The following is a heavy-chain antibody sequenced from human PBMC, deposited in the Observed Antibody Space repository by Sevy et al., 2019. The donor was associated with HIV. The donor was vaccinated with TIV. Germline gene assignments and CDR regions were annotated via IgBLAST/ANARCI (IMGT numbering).Heavy chain of an antibody. D-gene: IGHD3-10*01. J-gene: IGHJ5*02. Sequence: GGSLRLSCAASGFPFSSYAMSWVRQAPGKGLEWVSAISGSGGSTYYANSVKGRFTISRDNSKNTLYLQMNSLRAEETAVYYWAKEGTTMVRGVIIKPDNWFDPWGQGTLVTVSS. CDR3: AKEGTTMVRGVIIKPDNWFDP. V-gene: IGHV3-23*01. CDR2: ISGSGGST. CDR1: GFPFSSYA.